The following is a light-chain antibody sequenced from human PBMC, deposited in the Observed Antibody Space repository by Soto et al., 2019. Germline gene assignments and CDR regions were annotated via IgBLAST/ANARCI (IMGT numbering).Light chain of an antibody. Sequence: EIVLTQSPATLSLSPGERATLSCRASQSVSSYLAWYQQKPGQAPRLLIYDASNRATGIPARFSGSGSGTDFNLTISSLEPEDFAVYYGQQRSYWPPLTVGGATKVEIK. CDR1: QSVSSY. CDR3: QQRSYWPPLT. J-gene: IGKJ4*01. V-gene: IGKV3-11*01. CDR2: DAS.